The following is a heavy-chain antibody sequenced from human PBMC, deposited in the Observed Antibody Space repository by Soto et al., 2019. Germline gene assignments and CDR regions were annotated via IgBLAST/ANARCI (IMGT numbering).Heavy chain of an antibody. D-gene: IGHD6-13*01. V-gene: IGHV3-48*01. Sequence: PGGSLRLSCAASGFTFSSYSMNWVRQAPRKGLDWVSYISSSSSTIYYADSVKGRFTISRDNAKNSLYLQMNSLRAEDTAVYYCARHPERIAQIGWFDPWGQGTLVTVSS. CDR2: ISSSSSTI. CDR1: GFTFSSYS. J-gene: IGHJ5*02. CDR3: ARHPERIAQIGWFDP.